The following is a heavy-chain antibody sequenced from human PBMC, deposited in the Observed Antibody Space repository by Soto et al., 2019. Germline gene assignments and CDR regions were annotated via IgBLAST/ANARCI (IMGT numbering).Heavy chain of an antibody. J-gene: IGHJ4*02. CDR1: GFTLTNYA. CDR3: ARESEDLTSNFDY. Sequence: GSLRLSCAASGFTLTNYAFHWVRQAPGKGLEWVSAISSTTNYIYYADSMKGRFTVSRDNDKNSVYLEMNSLSAEDTAVYYCARESEDLTSNFDYWGQGTLVTVSS. V-gene: IGHV3-21*01. CDR2: ISSTTNYI.